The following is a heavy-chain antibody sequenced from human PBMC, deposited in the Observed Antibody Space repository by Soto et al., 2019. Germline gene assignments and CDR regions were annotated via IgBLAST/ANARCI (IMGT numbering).Heavy chain of an antibody. D-gene: IGHD2-15*01. Sequence: VQLLESGGGFIQPGGSLRLSCAASGFTFSRFVMTWVRQAPGKGLQFVSCISGSGGDSYYADFVRGRSTISRDNSKNTLYLQMNSLRAEDTAVYYCAKGLVDCSGASCFDWGQGTLVTVSS. CDR1: GFTFSRFV. J-gene: IGHJ4*02. CDR2: ISGSGGDS. V-gene: IGHV3-23*01. CDR3: AKGLVDCSGASCFD.